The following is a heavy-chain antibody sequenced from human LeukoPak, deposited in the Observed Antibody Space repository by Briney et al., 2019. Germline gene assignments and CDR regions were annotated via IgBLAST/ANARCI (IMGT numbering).Heavy chain of an antibody. J-gene: IGHJ3*02. Sequence: GGSLRLSCAASGFTFSSYSMNWVRQAPGKGLEWVSSISSSSNFIYYADSVKGRFTISRDNAKNSLYLQMNSLRDEDTAVYYCARDPLQDYSGSYVFDIWGQGTMVTVSS. V-gene: IGHV3-21*01. CDR2: ISSSSNFI. D-gene: IGHD3-10*01. CDR3: ARDPLQDYSGSYVFDI. CDR1: GFTFSSYS.